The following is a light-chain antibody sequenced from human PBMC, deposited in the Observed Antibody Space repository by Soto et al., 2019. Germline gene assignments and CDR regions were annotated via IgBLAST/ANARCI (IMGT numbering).Light chain of an antibody. Sequence: DIQMTQSPSSLSASVGDRVTITCRASQGISTYLAWYQQKPGKVPKLLIYAASTLQSGVPSRFSGRGSGTDFTLTISSLQPEDVATYYCQKYNSAPWTFGRGTKVEIE. CDR2: AAS. CDR3: QKYNSAPWT. CDR1: QGISTY. V-gene: IGKV1-27*01. J-gene: IGKJ1*01.